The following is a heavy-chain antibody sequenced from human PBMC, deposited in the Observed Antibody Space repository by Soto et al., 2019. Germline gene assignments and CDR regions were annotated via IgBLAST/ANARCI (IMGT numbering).Heavy chain of an antibody. D-gene: IGHD1-1*01. CDR3: AGGWNYFDY. CDR2: ISYDGSSK. Sequence: VRLVESGGGVVQPGTSLRLSCAASGFNFRTYGMHWARQAPGKGLEWVALISYDGSSKYYADSVKGRLTISRDNSKNTLYLQWNSLRGEHTAVYYCAGGWNYFDYWGQGTLVTVSS. CDR1: GFNFRTYG. J-gene: IGHJ4*02. V-gene: IGHV3-30*03.